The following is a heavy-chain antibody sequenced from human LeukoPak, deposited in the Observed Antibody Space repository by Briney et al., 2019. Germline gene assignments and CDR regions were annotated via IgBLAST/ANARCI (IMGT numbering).Heavy chain of an antibody. D-gene: IGHD6-19*01. CDR3: AKEVVGQQWPENY. CDR1: GFTFSSYG. V-gene: IGHV3-30*02. Sequence: GGSLRLSCTASGFTFSSYGIHWVRQAPGKGLEWVAFIQYDGSEKKYADSVEGRFTISRDNSKNTLYLQMNSLRGEDTAVYYCAKEVVGQQWPENYWGQGTLVTVSS. J-gene: IGHJ4*02. CDR2: IQYDGSEK.